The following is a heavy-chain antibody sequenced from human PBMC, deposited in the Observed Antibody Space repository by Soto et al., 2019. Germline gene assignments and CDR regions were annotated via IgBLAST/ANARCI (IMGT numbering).Heavy chain of an antibody. D-gene: IGHD3-10*01. CDR3: ARGWFGPDV. Sequence: EVQLVESGGGLVQPGGSLRLSCAAPGFTFSGRSMHWVRQAPGKGLVWVSGIDNAGTDSTYADSVKGRFTSSRDNAKNTLYLQMNSLRVEDTAVYYCARGWFGPDVWGKGTTVTVSS. V-gene: IGHV3-74*01. CDR2: IDNAGTDS. J-gene: IGHJ6*04. CDR1: GFTFSGRS.